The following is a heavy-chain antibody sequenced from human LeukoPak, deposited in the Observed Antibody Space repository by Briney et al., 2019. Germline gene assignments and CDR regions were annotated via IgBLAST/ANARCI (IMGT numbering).Heavy chain of an antibody. J-gene: IGHJ6*03. CDR3: AEPAAGYYYYMDV. Sequence: GGSLRLSCAASGFTFSSYGMHWVRQAPGKGLEWVAFIRYDGSNKYYADSVKGRFTISRDNSKNTLYLQMNGLRAEDTAVYYCAEPAAGYYYYMDVWGQGTTVTASS. CDR2: IRYDGSNK. V-gene: IGHV3-30*02. D-gene: IGHD6-13*01. CDR1: GFTFSSYG.